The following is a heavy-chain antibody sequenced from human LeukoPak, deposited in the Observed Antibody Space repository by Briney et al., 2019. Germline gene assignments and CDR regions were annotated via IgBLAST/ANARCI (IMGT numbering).Heavy chain of an antibody. V-gene: IGHV3-30*02. CDR1: GFTFSSYG. CDR2: IQYDGSNK. CDR3: AKIETYYYMDV. Sequence: LAGGSLRLSCAASGFTFSSYGMHWVRQAPGKGLEWVAFIQYDGSNKYYADSVKGRFTISRDNSKNTLYVQMNSLRAEDTAVYYCAKIETYYYMDVWGKGTTVTVSS. J-gene: IGHJ6*03.